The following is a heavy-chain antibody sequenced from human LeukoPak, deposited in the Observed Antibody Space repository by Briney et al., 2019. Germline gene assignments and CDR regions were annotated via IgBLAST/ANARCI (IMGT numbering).Heavy chain of an antibody. Sequence: TLSLTCTVSGGSITSGSYYWSWIRQPAGKGLEWIGRIYTSGSTNYNPSLKSRVTISVDTSKNQFSLKLSSVTAADTAVYYCARAGPFGNWFDPWGQGTLVTVSS. V-gene: IGHV4-61*02. CDR1: GGSITSGSYY. CDR2: IYTSGST. J-gene: IGHJ5*02. CDR3: ARAGPFGNWFDP. D-gene: IGHD3-10*01.